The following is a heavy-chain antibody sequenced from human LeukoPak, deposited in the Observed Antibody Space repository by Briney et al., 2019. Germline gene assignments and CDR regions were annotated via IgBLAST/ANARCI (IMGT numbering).Heavy chain of an antibody. D-gene: IGHD2-8*01. V-gene: IGHV3-7*01. J-gene: IGHJ4*02. CDR1: GFTFSSYA. CDR3: ARDVR. CDR2: IKQDGSEK. Sequence: GGSLRLSCAASGFTFSSYAMTWVRQAPGKGLEWVANIKQDGSEKYYVDSVKGRFTISRDNAKNSLFLQMNSLTAEDTAVYYCARDVRWGQGTLVTVSS.